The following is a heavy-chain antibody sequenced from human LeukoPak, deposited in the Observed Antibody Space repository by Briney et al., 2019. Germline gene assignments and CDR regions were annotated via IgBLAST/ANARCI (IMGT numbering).Heavy chain of an antibody. D-gene: IGHD3-16*02. Sequence: GGSLRLSCAASGFTFSSYWMHWVRQAPGKGLVWVSRINNDGSSTSYADSVKGRFTISRDNAKNTLYLQMNSLRAEDTAVYYCARWGVWRSYRPIDYWGQGSLVTVSS. CDR3: ARWGVWRSYRPIDY. V-gene: IGHV3-74*01. J-gene: IGHJ4*02. CDR1: GFTFSSYW. CDR2: INNDGSST.